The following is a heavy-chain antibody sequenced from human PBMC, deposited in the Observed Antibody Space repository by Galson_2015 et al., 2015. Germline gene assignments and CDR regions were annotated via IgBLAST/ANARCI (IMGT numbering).Heavy chain of an antibody. Sequence: VKVSCKASGYTFTSYDINWVRQATGQGLEWMGWMNPNSGNTGYAQKFQGRVTMTRNTSISTAYMELSSLRSEDTAVYYCARDCSSTSCYGSDAFDIWGQGTMVTVSS. CDR1: GYTFTSYD. D-gene: IGHD2-2*01. V-gene: IGHV1-8*01. CDR3: ARDCSSTSCYGSDAFDI. J-gene: IGHJ3*02. CDR2: MNPNSGNT.